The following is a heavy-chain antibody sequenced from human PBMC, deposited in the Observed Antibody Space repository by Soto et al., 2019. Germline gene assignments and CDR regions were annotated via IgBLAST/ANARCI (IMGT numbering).Heavy chain of an antibody. CDR3: ASIKYSSAA. CDR1: GGSFSGYY. J-gene: IGHJ4*02. Sequence: QVQLQQWGAGLLKPSETLSLTCAVYGGSFSGYYWSWIRQPPGKGLEWIGEINHSGSTNYNPSLKSRVTMSVDTSKYQFSLKLSSVTAADTAVYYCASIKYSSAAWGQGTLVTVSS. D-gene: IGHD6-25*01. V-gene: IGHV4-34*01. CDR2: INHSGST.